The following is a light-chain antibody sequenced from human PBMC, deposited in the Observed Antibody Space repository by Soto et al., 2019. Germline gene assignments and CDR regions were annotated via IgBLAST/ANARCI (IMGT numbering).Light chain of an antibody. V-gene: IGKV1-5*01. CDR1: QSISNY. Sequence: DIQMTQSPSTLSASVGDRVTITCRASQSISNYLAWYQQKPGIAPKLLIYDASSLVSGVPSRFSGSGSGTEFTLTISSLQPDDCATYYCQQYSGSPYTVGQGTKLEI. CDR3: QQYSGSPYT. J-gene: IGKJ2*01. CDR2: DAS.